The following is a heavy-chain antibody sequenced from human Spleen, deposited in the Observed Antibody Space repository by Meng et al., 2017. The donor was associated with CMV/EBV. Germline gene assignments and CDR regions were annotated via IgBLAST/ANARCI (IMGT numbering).Heavy chain of an antibody. D-gene: IGHD2-15*01. CDR3: AKRSTTQCSGGSCYTSYFDY. V-gene: IGHV3-23*01. CDR2: ISGSGGST. CDR1: GFTFSSYA. J-gene: IGHJ4*02. Sequence: GGSLRLSCAASGFTFSSYAMSWVRQAPGKGLEWVSTISGSGGSTYYADSVKGRFTISRDNSKNTLYLQMKSLGAEDTAVYYCAKRSTTQCSGGSCYTSYFDYWGQGTLVTVSS.